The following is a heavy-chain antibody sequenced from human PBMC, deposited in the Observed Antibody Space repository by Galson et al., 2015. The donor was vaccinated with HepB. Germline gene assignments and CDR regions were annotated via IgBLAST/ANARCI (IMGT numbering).Heavy chain of an antibody. CDR3: ARDLSQMYYDFWSGYQTYGMDV. J-gene: IGHJ6*02. Sequence: SLRLSCAASGFTFSSYGMHWVRQAPGKGLEWVAVIWYDGSNKYYADSVKGRFTISRDNSKNTLYLQMNSLRAEDTAVYYCARDLSQMYYDFWSGYQTYGMDVWGQGTTVTVSS. D-gene: IGHD3-3*01. CDR1: GFTFSSYG. V-gene: IGHV3-33*01. CDR2: IWYDGSNK.